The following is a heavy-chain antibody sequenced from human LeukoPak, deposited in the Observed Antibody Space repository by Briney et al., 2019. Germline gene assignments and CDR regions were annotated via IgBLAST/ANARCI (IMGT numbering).Heavy chain of an antibody. V-gene: IGHV3-23*03. CDR2: IYSGGST. J-gene: IGHJ6*02. CDR3: ARTIAVAGTIVYYYYGMDV. Sequence: GGSLRLSCAASGFTFSSYAMSWVRQAPGKGLEWVSVIYSGGSTYYADSVKGRFTISRDNSKNTLYLQMNSLRAEDTAVYYCARTIAVAGTIVYYYYGMDVWGQGTTVTVSS. D-gene: IGHD6-19*01. CDR1: GFTFSSYA.